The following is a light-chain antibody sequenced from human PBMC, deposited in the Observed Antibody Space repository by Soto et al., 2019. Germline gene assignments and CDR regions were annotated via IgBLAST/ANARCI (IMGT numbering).Light chain of an antibody. J-gene: IGLJ1*01. V-gene: IGLV1-40*01. CDR2: GDN. Sequence: QSVLTQPPSVSGAPGQRVAISCTGSSSNIGAEYDVHWYQQLPGTAPKRLIYGDNNRPSGFPDRFSGSKSGTSASLAITGLQPEDEADYYCQSYDSSLTTVVFGTGTKVTVL. CDR3: QSYDSSLTTVV. CDR1: SSNIGAEYD.